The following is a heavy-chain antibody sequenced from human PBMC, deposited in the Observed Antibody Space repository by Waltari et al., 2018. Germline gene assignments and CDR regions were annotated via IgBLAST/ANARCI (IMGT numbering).Heavy chain of an antibody. Sequence: QVQLVQSGAEVKKPGASVKVSCKASGYTFTSYAMHWVRQAPGQRLEWMGCINAGNGNTKYSQKFQGRVTITRDTSASTAYMELSSLRSEDTAVYYCARAAKVAVAGTLGYWGQGTLVTVSS. CDR2: INAGNGNT. D-gene: IGHD6-19*01. J-gene: IGHJ4*02. CDR3: ARAAKVAVAGTLGY. V-gene: IGHV1-3*01. CDR1: GYTFTSYA.